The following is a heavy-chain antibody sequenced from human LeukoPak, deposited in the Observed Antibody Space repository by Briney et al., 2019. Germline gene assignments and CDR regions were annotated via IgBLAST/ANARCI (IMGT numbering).Heavy chain of an antibody. D-gene: IGHD1-26*01. J-gene: IGHJ4*02. CDR3: ATQYSGSYYFDY. Sequence: ASVKVSCKASGGTFSSYAISWVRQAPGQGLEWMGRIIPILGIANYAQKFQGRVTITADKSTSTAYMELSSLRSEDTAVYYCATQYSGSYYFDYWGQGTLVTVSS. CDR1: GGTFSSYA. CDR2: IIPILGIA. V-gene: IGHV1-69*04.